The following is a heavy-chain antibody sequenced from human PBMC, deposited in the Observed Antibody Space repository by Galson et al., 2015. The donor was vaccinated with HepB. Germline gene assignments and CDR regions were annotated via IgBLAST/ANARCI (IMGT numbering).Heavy chain of an antibody. CDR3: TRLRSSWDRAFDI. CDR2: IRSKANSYAT. CDR1: GFTFSGSA. V-gene: IGHV3-73*01. D-gene: IGHD6-13*01. J-gene: IGHJ3*02. Sequence: LRLSCAASGFTFSGSAMHWVRQASGKGLEWVGRIRSKANSYATAYAASVKGRFTISRDDSKNTAYPQMNSLKTEDTAVYYCTRLRSSWDRAFDIWGQGTMVTVSS.